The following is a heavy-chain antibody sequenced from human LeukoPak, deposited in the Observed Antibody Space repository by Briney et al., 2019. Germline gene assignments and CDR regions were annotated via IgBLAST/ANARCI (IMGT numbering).Heavy chain of an antibody. J-gene: IGHJ4*02. D-gene: IGHD3-22*01. CDR2: IYYSGST. Sequence: PSETLSLTCTVSGGSTSSYYWSWIRQPPGKGLEWIGYIYYSGSTNYNPSLKSRVTISVDTSKNQFSLKLSSVTAADTAVYYCARAPDSSGYYYDYWGQGTLVTVSS. CDR1: GGSTSSYY. V-gene: IGHV4-59*01. CDR3: ARAPDSSGYYYDY.